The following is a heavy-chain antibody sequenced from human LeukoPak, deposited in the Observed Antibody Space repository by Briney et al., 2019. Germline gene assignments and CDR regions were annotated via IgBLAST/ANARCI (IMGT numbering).Heavy chain of an antibody. CDR1: GFTFSSFG. J-gene: IGHJ4*02. D-gene: IGHD6-19*01. V-gene: IGHV3-23*01. CDR2: ISAAGGT. CDR3: AKRDSSGFYYFDY. Sequence: GRSLRLSCAASGFTFSSFGMSWVRQAPGKGLEWVSSISAAGGTFCADSVKGRFTISRDNSKNTLFLQMNSLRAEDTAVYYCAKRDSSGFYYFDYWGQGNLVTVSS.